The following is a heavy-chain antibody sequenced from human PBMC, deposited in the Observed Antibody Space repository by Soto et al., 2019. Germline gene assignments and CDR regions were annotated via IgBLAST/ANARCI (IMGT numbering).Heavy chain of an antibody. Sequence: ASVKVSCKASGYTFTSYAMHWVRQAPGQRLEWMGWINAGNGNTKYSQKFQGRVTITRDTSASTAYMELSSLRSEDTAVDYCARVFSARSYSSSGYVGLAPGGQEHLVTVP. CDR3: ARVFSARSYSSSGYVGLAP. CDR1: GYTFTSYA. CDR2: INAGNGNT. D-gene: IGHD6-13*01. J-gene: IGHJ5*02. V-gene: IGHV1-3*01.